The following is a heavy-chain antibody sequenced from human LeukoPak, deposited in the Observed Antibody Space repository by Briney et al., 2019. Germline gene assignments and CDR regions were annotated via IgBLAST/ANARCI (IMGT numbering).Heavy chain of an antibody. CDR2: IDDSGNT. D-gene: IGHD2-2*01. J-gene: IGHJ6*02. CDR1: GGSISRYY. V-gene: IGHV4-59*12. CDR3: ARGQGQNNGRYCSSTSCRSGYLV. Sequence: SETLSLTCTVSGGSISRYYWSWIRRPPGKGLEWIGYIDDSGNTNYNPSLKSQVTISVDTSKNQFSLKLSSVTAADTAVYYCARGQGQNNGRYCSSTSCRSGYLVWGHGTTVTVSS.